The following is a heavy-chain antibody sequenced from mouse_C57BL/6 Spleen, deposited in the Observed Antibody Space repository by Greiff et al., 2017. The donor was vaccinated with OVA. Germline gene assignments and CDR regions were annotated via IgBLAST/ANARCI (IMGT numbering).Heavy chain of an antibody. CDR1: GSTFTDYN. D-gene: IGHD1-1*01. CDR3: ARGHRYGRFDY. CDR2: INPNNGGT. J-gene: IGHJ2*01. V-gene: IGHV1-22*01. Sequence: LQQSGPALVKPGASVKMSFTASGSTFTDYNLHWLHHSPGKSLEWIGYINPNNGGTSYNQKFKGKATLTVNKSSSTGYMELRSRTSEDAEVYYCARGHRYGRFDYWGKGTTLTVAS.